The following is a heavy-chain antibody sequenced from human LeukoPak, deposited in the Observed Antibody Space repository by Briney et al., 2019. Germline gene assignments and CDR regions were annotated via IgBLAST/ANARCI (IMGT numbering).Heavy chain of an antibody. CDR1: VGSISSGDDY. D-gene: IGHD3-22*01. CDR2: IYYSGST. CDR3: ARGDHSSGPPRMDY. V-gene: IGHV4-30-4*01. J-gene: IGHJ4*02. Sequence: SETLSLTCTVSVGSISSGDDYWSWIRQPPGKGLGWIGYIYYSGSTYYNPSLKSRVTISVDTSKNQFSLKLSSVTAADTAVQYCARGDHSSGPPRMDYWGQGTLVTVSS.